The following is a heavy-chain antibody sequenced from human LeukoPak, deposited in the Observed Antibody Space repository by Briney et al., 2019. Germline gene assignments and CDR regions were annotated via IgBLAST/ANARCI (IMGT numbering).Heavy chain of an antibody. CDR2: ISGSGGSP. CDR1: GFIFSSYA. CDR3: ANALGGGNTWYYFDC. Sequence: GGSLRLPCAPSGFIFSSYAMRGARQARGEGLEWGSSISGSGGSPNYGNSVKGRFTISRDNSKNTLYLQMNSLRAEDTAVYYCANALGGGNTWYYFDCWGQGTLVTVSS. V-gene: IGHV3-23*01. J-gene: IGHJ4*02. D-gene: IGHD6-13*01.